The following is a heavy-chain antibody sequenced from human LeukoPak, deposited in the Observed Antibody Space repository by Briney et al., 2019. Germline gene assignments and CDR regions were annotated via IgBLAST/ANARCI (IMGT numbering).Heavy chain of an antibody. J-gene: IGHJ6*02. V-gene: IGHV1-2*02. CDR1: GYTFTAYY. CDR3: ARDVRSNYGSHTMDV. Sequence: ASVKVSCKTSGYTFTAYYMAWVRQAPGQGLEWMGWINPNSGGTNYAQHFQGRVTMTRDTSISTAYLELSRLTSDDTAVYYCARDVRSNYGSHTMDVWGQGTTVTVSS. D-gene: IGHD4-11*01. CDR2: INPNSGGT.